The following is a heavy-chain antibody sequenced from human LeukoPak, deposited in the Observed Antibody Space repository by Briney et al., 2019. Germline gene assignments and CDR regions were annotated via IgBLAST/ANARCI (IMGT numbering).Heavy chain of an antibody. CDR2: ISSSSSYT. J-gene: IGHJ4*02. D-gene: IGHD5-18*01. CDR3: ARAVQLWFYDY. Sequence: GGSLRLSCAASGFTFSDYYMSWIRQAPGKGLEWVSYISSSSSYTNYADSVKGRFTISRDNAKNSLYLQMNSLRAEDTAVYYCARAVQLWFYDYWGQGTLVTVPS. V-gene: IGHV3-11*06. CDR1: GFTFSDYY.